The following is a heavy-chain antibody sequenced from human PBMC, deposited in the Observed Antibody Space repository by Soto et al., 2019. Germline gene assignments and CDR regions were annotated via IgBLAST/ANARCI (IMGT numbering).Heavy chain of an antibody. D-gene: IGHD5-12*01. CDR1: GGSVSSGSYY. Sequence: SETLSLTCTVSGGSVSSGSYYWSWIRQPPGKGLEWIGYIYYSGSTNYNPSLKSRVTISVDTSKNQFSLKLSSVTAADSAVYYCARDLGWLQPLGAFDIWGQGTMVTVSS. V-gene: IGHV4-61*01. J-gene: IGHJ3*02. CDR2: IYYSGST. CDR3: ARDLGWLQPLGAFDI.